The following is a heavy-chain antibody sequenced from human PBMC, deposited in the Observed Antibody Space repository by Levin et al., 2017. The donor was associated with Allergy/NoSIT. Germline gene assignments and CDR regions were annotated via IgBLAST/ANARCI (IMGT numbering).Heavy chain of an antibody. D-gene: IGHD6-19*01. CDR3: ARVYSSGWYRAFDI. Sequence: PSETLSLTCTVSGGSISSYYWSWIRQPPGKGLEWIGYIYYSGSTNYNPSLKSRVTISVDTSKNQFSLKLSSVTAADTAVYYCARVYSSGWYRAFDIWGQGTMVTVSS. J-gene: IGHJ3*02. CDR1: GGSISSYY. CDR2: IYYSGST. V-gene: IGHV4-59*01.